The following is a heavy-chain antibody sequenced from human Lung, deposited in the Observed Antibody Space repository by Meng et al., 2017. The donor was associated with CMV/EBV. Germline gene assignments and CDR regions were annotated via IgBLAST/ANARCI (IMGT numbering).Heavy chain of an antibody. V-gene: IGHV3-7*01. CDR1: GFTFRNYW. Sequence: GGSXRLSCAASGFTFRNYWMSWVRQAPGKGLEWVANIKGDGSDKGYVDSVKGRFTISRDNARNSLYMEMNSLRAEDTAVYYCVPHDCAMAVWGQGTTVTVSS. J-gene: IGHJ6*02. CDR2: IKGDGSDK. CDR3: VPHDCAMAV.